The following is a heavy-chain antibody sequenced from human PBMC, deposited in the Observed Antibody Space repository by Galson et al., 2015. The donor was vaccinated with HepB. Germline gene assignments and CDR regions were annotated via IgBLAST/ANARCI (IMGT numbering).Heavy chain of an antibody. CDR1: GFTFSSYG. J-gene: IGHJ4*02. V-gene: IGHV3-33*08. D-gene: IGHD3-22*01. CDR2: IWYDGSNK. CDR3: ARAGTYYYDSSGYLPLDY. Sequence: SLRLSCAASGFTFSSYGMHWVRQAPGKGLEWVAVIWYDGSNKYYADSVKGRFTISRDNSKNTLYLQMNSLRAEDTAVYYCARAGTYYYDSSGYLPLDYWGQGTLVTVSS.